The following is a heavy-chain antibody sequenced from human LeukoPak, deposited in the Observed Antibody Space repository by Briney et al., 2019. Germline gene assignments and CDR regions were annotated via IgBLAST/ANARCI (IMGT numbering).Heavy chain of an antibody. D-gene: IGHD1-26*01. CDR3: AREWDLPGAYYMDV. CDR1: EFTFSTYW. V-gene: IGHV3-74*01. Sequence: GGSLRLSCAASEFTFSTYWMHWVRRAPGKGLVWVSRISRDGSNTFYADSVKGRFTISRDNAKNTLYLQMNSLRGDDTAVYYCAREWDLPGAYYMDVWGKGTTVTVSS. J-gene: IGHJ6*03. CDR2: ISRDGSNT.